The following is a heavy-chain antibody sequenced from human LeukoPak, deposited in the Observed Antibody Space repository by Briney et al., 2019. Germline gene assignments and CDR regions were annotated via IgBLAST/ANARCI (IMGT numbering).Heavy chain of an antibody. CDR3: ARDQGSGWSEKADY. D-gene: IGHD6-19*01. CDR2: INPNSGGT. V-gene: IGHV1-2*02. Sequence: ASVKVSCKASGYTFTGYYMHWVRQAPGQGLERMGWINPNSGGTNYAQKFQGRVTMTSDTSISTAYMELSRLRSDDTAVYYCARDQGSGWSEKADYWGQGTLVTVSS. CDR1: GYTFTGYY. J-gene: IGHJ4*02.